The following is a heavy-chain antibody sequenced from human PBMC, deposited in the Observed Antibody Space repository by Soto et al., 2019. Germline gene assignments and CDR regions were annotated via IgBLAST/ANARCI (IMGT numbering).Heavy chain of an antibody. V-gene: IGHV4-34*01. CDR2: INHSGST. J-gene: IGHJ4*02. CDR1: GGSFSGYY. Sequence: SETLSLTCAVYGGSFSGYYWSWIRQPPGKGLEWIGEINHSGSTNYNPSLKSRVTISVDTSKNQFSLKLSSVTAADTAVYYCARGGIAVTGRGFDYWGQGTLVTAPQ. D-gene: IGHD6-19*01. CDR3: ARGGIAVTGRGFDY.